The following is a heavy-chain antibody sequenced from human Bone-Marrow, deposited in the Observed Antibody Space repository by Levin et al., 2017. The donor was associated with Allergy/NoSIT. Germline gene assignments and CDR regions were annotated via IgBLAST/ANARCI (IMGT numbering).Heavy chain of an antibody. CDR1: GFSFSSYT. CDR2: ISISSAYM. CDR3: TRDRYDFSSGYLHVLGH. J-gene: IGHJ4*02. Sequence: GESLKISCAASGFSFSSYTMNWVRQAPGKGLEWVASISISSAYMYYGDSVRGRFTISRDNAKKSLHLQMDYLRAEDTAVYYCTRDRYDFSSGYLHVLGHWGQGTLVSVSS. V-gene: IGHV3-21*01. D-gene: IGHD3-3*01.